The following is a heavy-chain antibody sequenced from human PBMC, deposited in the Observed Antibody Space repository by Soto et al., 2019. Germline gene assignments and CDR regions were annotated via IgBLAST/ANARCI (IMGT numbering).Heavy chain of an antibody. CDR3: ARDNPPLGY. J-gene: IGHJ4*02. CDR1: GYTFTSYG. V-gene: IGHV1-18*01. Sequence: QVQLVQSGAEVKKPGASVKVSCKASGYTFTSYGISWVRQAPGQGLEWMGWISAYNGNTNYAQKLQGRVTTTTDTSTSTAYMELRSLNDTAVYYCARDNPPLGYWGQGTLVTVSS. CDR2: ISAYNGNT.